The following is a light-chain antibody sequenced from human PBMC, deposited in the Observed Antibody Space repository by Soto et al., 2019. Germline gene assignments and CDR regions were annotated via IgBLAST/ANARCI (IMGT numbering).Light chain of an antibody. CDR3: GTWHSGLGAGPV. CDR1: SSNIGNNY. J-gene: IGLJ2*01. CDR2: DNN. Sequence: QSVLTQPPSVSAAPGQKVTISCSGSSSNIGNNYVSWYQQLPGTAPKLLIYDNNKRPSGIPDRFSGSKSGTSATLGITGLQTGDEADYYCGTWHSGLGAGPVFGGGTKLTVL. V-gene: IGLV1-51*01.